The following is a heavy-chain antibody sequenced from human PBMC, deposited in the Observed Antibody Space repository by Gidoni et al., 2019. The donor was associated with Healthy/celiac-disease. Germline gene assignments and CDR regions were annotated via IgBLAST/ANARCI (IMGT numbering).Heavy chain of an antibody. V-gene: IGHV3-23*01. Sequence: EVQLSESGGGLVQPGGSLRLSWAASGFTFSSYAMSWVRQAPGKGLEWVSAISGSGGSTYYADSVKGRFTISRDNSKNTLYLQMNSLRAEDTAVYYCAKALEGGRWVTPGGYWGQGTLVTVSS. CDR3: AKALEGGRWVTPGGY. D-gene: IGHD3-3*01. CDR2: ISGSGGST. J-gene: IGHJ4*02. CDR1: GFTFSSYA.